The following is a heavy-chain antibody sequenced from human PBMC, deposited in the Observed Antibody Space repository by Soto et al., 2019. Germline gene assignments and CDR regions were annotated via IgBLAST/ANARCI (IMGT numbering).Heavy chain of an antibody. CDR1: GDSISSPGYY. Sequence: PSETLSLTCTVSGDSISSPGYYWSWIRQAPGRGLELIGYVYYRGSIYYTPSFESRVAISVDTSKNQFSLRLSSVTAADSAMYFCARVTFTPNWFDSWGQGILVTVSS. CDR3: ARVTFTPNWFDS. D-gene: IGHD3-3*02. CDR2: VYYRGSI. J-gene: IGHJ5*01. V-gene: IGHV4-30-4*01.